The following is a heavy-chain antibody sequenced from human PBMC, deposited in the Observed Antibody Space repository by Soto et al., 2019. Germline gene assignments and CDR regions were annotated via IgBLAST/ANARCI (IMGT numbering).Heavy chain of an antibody. D-gene: IGHD3-10*01. CDR2: IIPIFGTA. CDR3: ARTGAPRAHYFDY. CDR1: GGTFSSYA. V-gene: IGHV1-69*06. Sequence: SVKVSCKASGGTFSSYAISRVRQAPGQGLEWMGGIIPIFGTANYAQKFQGRVTITADKSTSTAYMELSSLRSEDTAVYYCARTGAPRAHYFDYWGQGTLVTVSS. J-gene: IGHJ4*02.